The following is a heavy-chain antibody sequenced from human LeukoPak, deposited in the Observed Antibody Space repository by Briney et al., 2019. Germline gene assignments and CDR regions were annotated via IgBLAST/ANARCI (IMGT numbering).Heavy chain of an antibody. CDR3: ARNHEGFRY. Sequence: ASVKVSCKASGYTFTSHDIIWVRQATGQGLEWMGWINSNNGDTTYAQSFQDRVTIIRDTSISTAYMELTSLRSDDTAVYYCARNHEGFRYWGQGTLVTVSS. CDR2: INSNNGDT. CDR1: GYTFTSHD. J-gene: IGHJ4*02. V-gene: IGHV1-8*03.